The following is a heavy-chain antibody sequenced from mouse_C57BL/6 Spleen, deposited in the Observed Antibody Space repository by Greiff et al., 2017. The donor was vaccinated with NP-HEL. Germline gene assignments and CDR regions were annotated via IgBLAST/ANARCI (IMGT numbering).Heavy chain of an antibody. CDR2: IDPETGGT. CDR1: GYTFTDYE. V-gene: IGHV1-15*01. D-gene: IGHD1-1*01. J-gene: IGHJ2*01. CDR3: TRGGYGSRFDY. Sequence: VQLQQSGAELVRPGASVTLSCKASGYTFTDYEMHWVKQTPVHGLEWIGAIDPETGGTAYNQKFKGKAILTADKSSSTAYMELRSLTSEDSAVYYCTRGGYGSRFDYWGQGTTLTVSS.